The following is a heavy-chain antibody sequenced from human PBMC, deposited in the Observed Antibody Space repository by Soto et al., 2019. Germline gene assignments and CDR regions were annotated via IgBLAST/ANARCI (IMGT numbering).Heavy chain of an antibody. CDR1: GYTFTGNY. J-gene: IGHJ5*02. Sequence: QVQLVQSGAEVKKPGASVKVSCEATGYTFTGNYLHWVRQAPGQGLEWMGWIHPHSGATTYAQKFQGWVTMTRDTSLSTAYLDLSSLKSHDAAVYCCVREGVGATYGWFDPWGQGTVVTVSS. CDR3: VREGVGATYGWFDP. CDR2: IHPHSGAT. D-gene: IGHD1-26*01. V-gene: IGHV1-2*04.